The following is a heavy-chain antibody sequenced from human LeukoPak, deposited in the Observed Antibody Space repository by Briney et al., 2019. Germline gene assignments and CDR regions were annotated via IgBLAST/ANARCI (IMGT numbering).Heavy chain of an antibody. V-gene: IGHV1-8*01. J-gene: IGHJ5*02. CDR3: ARGAEGFWSGYYENNWFDP. CDR1: GYTFTSYD. Sequence: ASVKVSCKASGYTFTSYDINWVRQATGEGLEWMGLMNPNSGNTGYAQKFQGRVTMTRNTSISTAYMELGSLRSEDTAVYYCARGAEGFWSGYYENNWFDPWGQGTLVTVSS. D-gene: IGHD3-3*01. CDR2: MNPNSGNT.